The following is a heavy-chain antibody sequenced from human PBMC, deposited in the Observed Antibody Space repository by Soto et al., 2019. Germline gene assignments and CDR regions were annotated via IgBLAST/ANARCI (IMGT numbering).Heavy chain of an antibody. CDR1: GGSISSGGYY. V-gene: IGHV4-31*03. J-gene: IGHJ4*02. CDR2: IYYSGST. CDR3: ARDLSDYGDYGGYFDY. D-gene: IGHD4-17*01. Sequence: QVQLQESGPGLVKPSQTLSLTCTVSGGSISSGGYYWSWIRQHPGKGLEWIGYIYYSGSTYYNPSLKSRVTIPVDTSKNQFSLKLSSVTAADTAVYYCARDLSDYGDYGGYFDYWGQGTLVTVSS.